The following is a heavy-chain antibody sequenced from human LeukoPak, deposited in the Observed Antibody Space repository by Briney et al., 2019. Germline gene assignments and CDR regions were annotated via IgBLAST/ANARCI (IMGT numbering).Heavy chain of an antibody. CDR2: IYYSGST. CDR1: GGSISSSSYY. CDR3: ARSGTYGSGSYTNWLHPTNWFDP. Sequence: SETLSLTCTVSGGSISSSSYYWGWIRQPPGKGLEWIGSIYYSGSTYYNPSLKSRVTISVDTSKNQFSLKLSSVTAADTAVYYCARSGTYGSGSYTNWLHPTNWFDPWGQGTLVTVSS. J-gene: IGHJ5*02. D-gene: IGHD3-10*01. V-gene: IGHV4-39*07.